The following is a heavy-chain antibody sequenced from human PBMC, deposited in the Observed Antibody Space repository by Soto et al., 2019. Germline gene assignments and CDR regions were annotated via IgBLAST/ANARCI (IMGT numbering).Heavy chain of an antibody. Sequence: PGESLKMSCNTSGYIFTSYWIGWVRQKPGKGLEWMGIISPSDSETRYSPSFQGQVIISADRSISTASLEWSSLKASDSAIYYCARASPGGSLGSPPGYWGQGTVVTVSS. J-gene: IGHJ4*02. CDR1: GYIFTSYW. D-gene: IGHD3-10*01. CDR2: ISPSDSET. V-gene: IGHV5-51*01. CDR3: ARASPGGSLGSPPGY.